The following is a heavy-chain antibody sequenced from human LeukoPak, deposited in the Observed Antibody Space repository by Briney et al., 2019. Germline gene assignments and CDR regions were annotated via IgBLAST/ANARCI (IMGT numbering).Heavy chain of an antibody. CDR1: GYTFTSYD. V-gene: IGHV1-8*01. J-gene: IGHJ5*02. D-gene: IGHD6-6*01. Sequence: GASVKVSCKASGYTFTSYDINWVRQATGQGLEWMGWMNPNSGNTGYAQKFQGRVTMTRNTSISTAYMELSSLRSEDTAVYYCARAPRSIAARGGHNWFDPWGQGTLVTVSS. CDR2: MNPNSGNT. CDR3: ARAPRSIAARGGHNWFDP.